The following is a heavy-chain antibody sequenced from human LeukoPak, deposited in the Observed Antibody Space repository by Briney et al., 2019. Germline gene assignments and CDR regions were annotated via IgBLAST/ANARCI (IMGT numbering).Heavy chain of an antibody. D-gene: IGHD6-13*01. Sequence: PSETLSLTCAVYGGSFSGYYWSWIRQPPGKGLEWIGEINHSGSTNYNPSLKSRVTISVDTSKNQFSLKLSSVTAADTAVYYCARAYSSSWGRGWFDPWGQGTLVTVSS. J-gene: IGHJ5*02. V-gene: IGHV4-34*01. CDR2: INHSGST. CDR3: ARAYSSSWGRGWFDP. CDR1: GGSFSGYY.